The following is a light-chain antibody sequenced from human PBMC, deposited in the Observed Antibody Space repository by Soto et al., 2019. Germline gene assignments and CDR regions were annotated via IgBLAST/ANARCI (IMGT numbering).Light chain of an antibody. V-gene: IGKV3-20*01. J-gene: IGKJ5*01. Sequence: EIVLTQSPGTLSLSPGGRATLSCRASQSVSRRLAWYQHRPGQSPTLLISGASMRASGVPVRFSGSGSGTDFTLTISRLEPEDFAVYYCQHYGGSPITFGLGTRREIK. CDR2: GAS. CDR3: QHYGGSPIT. CDR1: QSVSRR.